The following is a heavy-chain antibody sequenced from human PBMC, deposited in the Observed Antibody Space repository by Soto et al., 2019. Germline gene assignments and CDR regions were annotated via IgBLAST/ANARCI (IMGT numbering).Heavy chain of an antibody. CDR2: ISSSSSYI. J-gene: IGHJ4*02. CDR1: GFTFSSYS. V-gene: IGHV3-21*01. D-gene: IGHD3-9*01. CDR3: ARGGDYDILTGYYLFPFFDY. Sequence: EVQLVESGGGLVKPGGSLRLSCAASGFTFSSYSMNWVRQAPGKGLEWVSSISSSSSYIYYADSVKGRFTISRDNAKNSLYLQMNSLRAEDTDVYYCARGGDYDILTGYYLFPFFDYWGQGTLVTVSS.